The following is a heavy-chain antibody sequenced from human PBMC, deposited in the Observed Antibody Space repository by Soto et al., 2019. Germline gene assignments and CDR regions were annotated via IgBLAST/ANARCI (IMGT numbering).Heavy chain of an antibody. CDR1: GGSISSYY. CDR2: IYYSGST. CDR3: ARDDDYLDY. Sequence: SETLSLTCTVSGGSISSYYWSWIRQPPGKGLEWIGYIYYSGSTNYNPSLKSRVTISVDTSKNQFSLKLSSVTAADTAVYYCARDDDYLDYWGQGTLVTVSS. V-gene: IGHV4-59*01. J-gene: IGHJ4*02. D-gene: IGHD3-16*01.